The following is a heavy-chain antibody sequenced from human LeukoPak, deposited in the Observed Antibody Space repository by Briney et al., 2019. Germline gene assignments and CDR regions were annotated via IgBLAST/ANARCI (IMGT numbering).Heavy chain of an antibody. CDR3: ARILGGSYSYAFDI. CDR2: IDLDDDK. D-gene: IGHD1-26*01. Sequence: SGPALVKPTQTLTLTCTFSGFSLSTSGMRVSWIRQPPGKAREWLARIDLDDDKFHSTSLKTRLTISKDTSKNQVVLTMTNMDPVDTATYYCARILGGSYSYAFDIWGQGTMVTVSS. CDR1: GFSLSTSGMR. J-gene: IGHJ3*02. V-gene: IGHV2-70*04.